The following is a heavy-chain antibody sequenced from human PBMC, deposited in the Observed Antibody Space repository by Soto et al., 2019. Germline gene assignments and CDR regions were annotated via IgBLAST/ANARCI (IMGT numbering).Heavy chain of an antibody. CDR2: IWYDGSNK. J-gene: IGHJ4*01. V-gene: IGHV3-33*01. CDR1: GFTFSSYG. CDR3: TTDSYSSITIVRFDY. Sequence: GGSLRLSCAASGFTFSSYGTHWVRQAPGKGLEWVAVIWYDGSNKYYADSVKGRFTISRDNSKNTLYLQMNSLKIEDTAVYYFTTDSYSSITIVRFDYWGHGTLVTVSS. D-gene: IGHD2-2*01.